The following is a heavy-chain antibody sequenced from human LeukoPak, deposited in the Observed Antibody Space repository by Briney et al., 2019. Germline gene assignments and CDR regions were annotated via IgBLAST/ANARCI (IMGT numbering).Heavy chain of an antibody. J-gene: IGHJ4*02. CDR1: GGSFSGYY. Sequence: SETLSLTCAVYGGSFSGYYWGWIRQPPGKGLEWIGSTYYSRSTYYNPSLKSRVTISVDTSKNQFSLKLSSVTAADTAVYYCANRGSSGWSYYFDYWGQGTLVTVSS. CDR3: ANRGSSGWSYYFDY. V-gene: IGHV4-39*01. D-gene: IGHD6-19*01. CDR2: TYYSRST.